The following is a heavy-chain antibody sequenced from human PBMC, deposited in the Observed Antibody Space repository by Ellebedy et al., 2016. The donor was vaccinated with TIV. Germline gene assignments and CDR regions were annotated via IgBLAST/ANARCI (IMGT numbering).Heavy chain of an antibody. V-gene: IGHV3-33*01. Sequence: GGSLRLXCAASGFTFSSYGMHWVRQAPGKGLEWVAVIWYDGSNKYYADSVKGRFTISRGNSKNTLYLQMNSLRAEDTAVYYCARARLDWNWFDPWGQGTLVTVSS. CDR2: IWYDGSNK. CDR3: ARARLDWNWFDP. J-gene: IGHJ5*02. CDR1: GFTFSSYG. D-gene: IGHD3-9*01.